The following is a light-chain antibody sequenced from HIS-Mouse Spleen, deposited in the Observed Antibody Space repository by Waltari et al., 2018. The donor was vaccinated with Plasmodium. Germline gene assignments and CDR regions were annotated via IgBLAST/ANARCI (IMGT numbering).Light chain of an antibody. Sequence: QPVLTQPPSSSASPGESARLTCTLPSDIHVGRYNIYWYKQKPGSPPRYLPSYYSDSDKGQGSGVPSRFSGSKDASANTGILLISGLQSEDEADYYCMIWPSNASGVFGGGTKLTVL. CDR2: YYSDSDK. J-gene: IGLJ3*02. CDR3: MIWPSNASGV. V-gene: IGLV5-37*01. CDR1: SDIHVGRYN.